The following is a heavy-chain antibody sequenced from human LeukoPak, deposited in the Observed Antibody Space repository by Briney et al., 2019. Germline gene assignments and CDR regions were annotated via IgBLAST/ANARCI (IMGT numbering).Heavy chain of an antibody. J-gene: IGHJ6*02. V-gene: IGHV7-4-1*01. CDR2: INTNTGNP. D-gene: IGHD6-13*01. Sequence: ASVKVSCKASGYTFTSYAMNWVRQAPGQGLEWMGWINTNTGNPTYAQGFTGRFVFSLDTSVSTAYLQICSLKAEDTAVYYCARADAGYSSSWYYLRDYYYYGMDVWGQGTTVTASS. CDR3: ARADAGYSSSWYYLRDYYYYGMDV. CDR1: GYTFTSYA.